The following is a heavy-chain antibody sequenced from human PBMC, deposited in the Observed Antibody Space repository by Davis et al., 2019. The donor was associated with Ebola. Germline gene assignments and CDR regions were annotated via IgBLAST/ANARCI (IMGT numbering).Heavy chain of an antibody. CDR3: AKDREWLESLYYYYYMDV. D-gene: IGHD5-12*01. J-gene: IGHJ6*03. CDR1: GFTFSSYG. Sequence: PGGSLRLSCAASGFTFSSYGMHWVRQAPGKGLEWVAVISYDGSNKYYADSVKGRFTISRYNSKNTLYLQMNSLRVEDTAVYYCAKDREWLESLYYYYYMDVWGKGTTVTVSS. V-gene: IGHV3-30*18. CDR2: ISYDGSNK.